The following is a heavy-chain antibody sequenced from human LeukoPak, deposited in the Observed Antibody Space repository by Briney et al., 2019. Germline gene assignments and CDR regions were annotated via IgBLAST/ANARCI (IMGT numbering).Heavy chain of an antibody. J-gene: IGHJ5*02. Sequence: SETLSLTCTVSGGSTSSYYWSWIRQPPGKGLEWIGYIYYSGSTNYNPSLKSRVTISVDTSKNQFSLKLSSVTAADTAVYYCARFIAVAANWFDPWGQGTLVTVSS. D-gene: IGHD6-19*01. V-gene: IGHV4-59*01. CDR3: ARFIAVAANWFDP. CDR1: GGSTSSYY. CDR2: IYYSGST.